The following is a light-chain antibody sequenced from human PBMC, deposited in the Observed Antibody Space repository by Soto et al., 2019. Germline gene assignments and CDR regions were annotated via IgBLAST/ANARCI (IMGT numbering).Light chain of an antibody. J-gene: IGKJ1*01. CDR3: QQYNNWPWT. CDR2: GAS. V-gene: IGKV3-15*01. CDR1: QSVSSN. Sequence: EIVMTQSPATLSVSPGERATLSCRASQSVSSNLAWYQQKPGQAPRLLIYGASTRATGIPARFSGSGSGTKFTLTISSLQSEDFAVYYCQQYNNWPWTFAQGTKV.